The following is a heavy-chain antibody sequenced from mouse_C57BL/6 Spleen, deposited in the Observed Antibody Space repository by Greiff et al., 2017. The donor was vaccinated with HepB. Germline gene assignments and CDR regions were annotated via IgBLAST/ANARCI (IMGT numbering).Heavy chain of an antibody. Sequence: EVKLVESGPGLVKPSQSLSLTCSFTGYSITSGYYWNWIRQFPGNKLEWMGYISYDGSNNYNPSLKNRISITRDTSKNQFFLKLNSVTTEDTATYYCARGYDYDVGPWFAYWGQGTLVTVSA. V-gene: IGHV3-6*01. CDR1: GYSITSGYY. CDR3: ARGYDYDVGPWFAY. CDR2: ISYDGSN. J-gene: IGHJ3*01. D-gene: IGHD2-4*01.